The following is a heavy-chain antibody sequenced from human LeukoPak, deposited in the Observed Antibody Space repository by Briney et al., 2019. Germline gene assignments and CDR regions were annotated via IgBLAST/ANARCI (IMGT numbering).Heavy chain of an antibody. J-gene: IGHJ4*02. CDR1: GCRFTNYW. V-gene: IGHV5-51*01. D-gene: IGHD1-14*01. Sequence: GESLKISFQGSGCRFTNYWIGWVRPMPGKGLEWMGIIYPGDSDTRYSPSFQGQVTISADKSISTAYLQWSSLKASDTAMYYCATGPDGFYFDYWGQGTLVTVSS. CDR3: ATGPDGFYFDY. CDR2: IYPGDSDT.